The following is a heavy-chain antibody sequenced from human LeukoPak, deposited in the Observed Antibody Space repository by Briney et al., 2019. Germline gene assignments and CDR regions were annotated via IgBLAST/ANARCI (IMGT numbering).Heavy chain of an antibody. Sequence: ASVKVSCTASGYTFTSYGISWVRQAPGQGLEGMGWISGYNGYTHYAHNLQGRVTMTTDTSTSTAYMELRSLRSDDTAVYYCARDEARYSSGYYPNWFDPWGQGTLVTVSS. CDR1: GYTFTSYG. CDR3: ARDEARYSSGYYPNWFDP. D-gene: IGHD3-22*01. J-gene: IGHJ5*02. CDR2: ISGYNGYT. V-gene: IGHV1-18*01.